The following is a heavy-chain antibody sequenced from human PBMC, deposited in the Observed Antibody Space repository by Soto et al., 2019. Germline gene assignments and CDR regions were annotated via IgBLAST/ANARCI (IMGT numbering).Heavy chain of an antibody. CDR2: INPNSGGT. CDR3: ARGKGIAPGLGFDP. D-gene: IGHD6-13*01. J-gene: IGHJ5*02. CDR1: GYTFTGYY. Sequence: GASVKVSCKASGYTFTGYYMHWVLQAPGQGLEWMGWINPNSGGTNYAQKFQGRVTMTRDTSISTAYMELSRLRSDDTAVYYCARGKGIAPGLGFDPWGQGTLVTVSS. V-gene: IGHV1-2*02.